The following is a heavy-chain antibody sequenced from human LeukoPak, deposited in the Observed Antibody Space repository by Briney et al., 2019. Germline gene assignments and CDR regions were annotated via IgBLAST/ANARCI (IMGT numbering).Heavy chain of an antibody. CDR2: IYHSGST. Sequence: SETLSLTCAVSGGSISSGGYSWSWIRQPPGKGLEWIGYIYHSGSTYYNPSLKSRVTISVDRSKNQFSLKLSSVTAADTAVYYCARENYDFWSGYSRYGTDVWGQGTTVTVSS. CDR3: ARENYDFWSGYSRYGTDV. V-gene: IGHV4-30-2*01. D-gene: IGHD3-3*01. CDR1: GGSISSGGYS. J-gene: IGHJ6*02.